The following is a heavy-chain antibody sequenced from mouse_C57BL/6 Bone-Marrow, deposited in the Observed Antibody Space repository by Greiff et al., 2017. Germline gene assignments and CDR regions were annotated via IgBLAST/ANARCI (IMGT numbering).Heavy chain of an antibody. Sequence: VQLQQSGAELVKPGASVKLSCTASGFNITDYYMHWVKQRTEQGLEWIGRIDPEDGETKYAPTFQGKATITADTSSNPAYLQLSSVTSEDTAVYYGARDWFYAMDYWGQGTSVTVSA. CDR3: ARDWFYAMDY. D-gene: IGHD2-2*01. CDR1: GFNITDYY. J-gene: IGHJ4*01. CDR2: IDPEDGET. V-gene: IGHV14-2*01.